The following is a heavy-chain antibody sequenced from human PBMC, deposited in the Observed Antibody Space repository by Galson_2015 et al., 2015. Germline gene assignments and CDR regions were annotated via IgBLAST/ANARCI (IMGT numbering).Heavy chain of an antibody. CDR3: AREPERAVAFHNDDFDV. CDR1: GFTFSNYA. V-gene: IGHV1-46*01. D-gene: IGHD3-3*01. Sequence: SLRLSCTASGFTFSNYAMHWVRQAPGQGLEWIGIISRSGGSTSYPHTVKGRVAITRDTSTNTVYMHLKSLTAEDTAVYYCAREPERAVAFHNDDFDVWGQGTTVTVSS. CDR2: ISRSGGST. J-gene: IGHJ6*02.